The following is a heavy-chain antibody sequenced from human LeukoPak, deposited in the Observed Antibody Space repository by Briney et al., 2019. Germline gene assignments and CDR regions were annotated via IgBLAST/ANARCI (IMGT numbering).Heavy chain of an antibody. CDR1: GYSLISYW. CDR2: IYPGDSHT. CDR3: ARRGIAVADPIDY. V-gene: IGHV5-51*01. Sequence: GESLKISCKGSGYSLISYWIGWVRPMPGKGLEWMGIIYPGDSHTRYSPSFQGQVTISADKSISTAYLQWSSLKASDTAMYYCARRGIAVADPIDYWGQGTLVTVSS. D-gene: IGHD6-19*01. J-gene: IGHJ4*02.